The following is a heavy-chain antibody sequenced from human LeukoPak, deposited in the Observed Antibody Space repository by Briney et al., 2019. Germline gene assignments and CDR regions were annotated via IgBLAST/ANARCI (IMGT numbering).Heavy chain of an antibody. CDR3: ARGEGYGGY. CDR1: GYTFTSYD. J-gene: IGHJ4*02. CDR2: TNPISGYT. Sequence: GASVKVSCKASGYTFTSYDINWVRQAPGQGLEWMGWTNPISGYTGSAQKFQGRVTMTRNTSISTAYMELSSLRSEDTAMYYCARGEGYGGYWGQGTLVTVSS. V-gene: IGHV1-8*01. D-gene: IGHD2-15*01.